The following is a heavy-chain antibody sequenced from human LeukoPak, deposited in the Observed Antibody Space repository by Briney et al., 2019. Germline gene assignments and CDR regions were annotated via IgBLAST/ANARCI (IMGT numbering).Heavy chain of an antibody. Sequence: PGGSLRLSCAASGFTFSSFWMSWVRQAPGKGKGLEWVANIKQDGSEKYYVDSVKGRFTISRDNAKNSLYLQMNSLRAEDTAVYYCARILVGTKGGWNYWGQGTLVTVSS. J-gene: IGHJ4*02. CDR1: GFTFSSFW. D-gene: IGHD1-26*01. CDR2: IKQDGSEK. CDR3: ARILVGTKGGWNY. V-gene: IGHV3-7*04.